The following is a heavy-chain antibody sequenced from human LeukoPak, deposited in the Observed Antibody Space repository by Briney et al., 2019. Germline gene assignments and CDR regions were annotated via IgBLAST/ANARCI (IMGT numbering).Heavy chain of an antibody. CDR2: MNPNSGNT. J-gene: IGHJ4*02. CDR3: ARGPASDY. CDR1: GYTFTSYD. V-gene: IGHV1-8*01. Sequence: ASVKVSCKASGYTFTSYDINWVRQGTGEGREWMGWMNPNSGNTGYAQKFQGRVTITRNTSISTAYTELSTLRSEATAVYYCARGPASDYWGQGPLVTVSS.